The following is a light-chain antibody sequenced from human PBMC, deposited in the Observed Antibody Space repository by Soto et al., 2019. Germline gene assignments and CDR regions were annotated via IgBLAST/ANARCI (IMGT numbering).Light chain of an antibody. J-gene: IGKJ5*01. CDR3: QQRSNWPSIT. CDR1: QSVSSY. V-gene: IGKV3-11*01. CDR2: GAS. Sequence: IVLTQSPATLSLSPGEIATLPCRASQSVSSYLAWYQQKPGQAPRLLIYGASNRATGIPARFSGSGSGTDFTLTISSLEPEDSAVYYCQQRSNWPSITFGQGTRLEIK.